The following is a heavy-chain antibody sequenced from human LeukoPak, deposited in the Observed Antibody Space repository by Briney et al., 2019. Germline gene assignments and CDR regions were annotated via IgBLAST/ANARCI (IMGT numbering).Heavy chain of an antibody. D-gene: IGHD3-10*01. J-gene: IGHJ4*02. CDR2: IRSKAYGGTT. CDR1: GFTFGDYA. V-gene: IGHV3-49*04. Sequence: GGSLRLSCTASGFTFGDYAMSGVRQAPGKGLEWVGFIRSKAYGGTTEYAASVKGRFTISRDDSKSIAYLQMNSLKTEDTAVYYCTRPMLWFGELFGYWGQGTLVTVSS. CDR3: TRPMLWFGELFGY.